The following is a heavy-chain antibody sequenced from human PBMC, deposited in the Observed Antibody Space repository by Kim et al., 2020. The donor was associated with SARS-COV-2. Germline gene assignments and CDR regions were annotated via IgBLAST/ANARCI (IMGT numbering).Heavy chain of an antibody. CDR3: AKDQRYYYGSGSYYSPDY. J-gene: IGHJ4*02. D-gene: IGHD3-10*01. V-gene: IGHV3-23*01. Sequence: GGSLRLSCAASGFTFSSYAMSWVRQAPGKGLEWVSAISGSGGSTYYTDSVKGRFTISRDNSKNTLYLQMNSLRAEDTAVYYCAKDQRYYYGSGSYYSPDYWGQGTLVTVSS. CDR1: GFTFSSYA. CDR2: ISGSGGST.